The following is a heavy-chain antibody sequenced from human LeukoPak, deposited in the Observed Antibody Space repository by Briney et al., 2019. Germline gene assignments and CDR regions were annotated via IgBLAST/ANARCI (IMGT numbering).Heavy chain of an antibody. CDR2: ISNSGSTI. D-gene: IGHD1-26*01. J-gene: IGHJ2*01. CDR3: AKDRTVGASYWYFDL. V-gene: IGHV3-11*01. CDR1: GFTFSDYY. Sequence: PGGSLRLSCAASGFTFSDYYMNWIRQAPGKGLEWVSYISNSGSTIYYADSVKGRFTISRDYAKNSLYLQMNSLRAEDTAIYYCAKDRTVGASYWYFDLWGRGTLVTVSS.